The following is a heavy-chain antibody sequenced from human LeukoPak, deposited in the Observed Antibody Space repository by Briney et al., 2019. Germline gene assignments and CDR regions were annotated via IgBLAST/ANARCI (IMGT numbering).Heavy chain of an antibody. CDR3: AKEMTVRLIYGDYSFDY. CDR1: GFTFDDYA. D-gene: IGHD4-17*01. V-gene: IGHV3-43*02. J-gene: IGHJ4*02. Sequence: GGSLRLSCAASGFTFDDYAMHWVRQAPGKGLEWVSLISGDGGSTYYADSVKGRFTISRDNSKNSLYLQMNSLRTEDTALYYCAKEMTVRLIYGDYSFDYWGQGTLVPVSS. CDR2: ISGDGGST.